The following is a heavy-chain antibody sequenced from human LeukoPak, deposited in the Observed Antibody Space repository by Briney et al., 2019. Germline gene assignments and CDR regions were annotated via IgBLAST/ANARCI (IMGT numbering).Heavy chain of an antibody. CDR3: ARSDAGYSSSWYPY. CDR1: GGSISSYY. Sequence: PSETLSLTCTVSGGSISSYYWSWIRQPPGKGLEWIGYIYYSGSTNYNPSLKSRVTISVDTSKNQFSLKLSSVTAADTAVYYCARSDAGYSSSWYPYWGQGTLVTVSS. J-gene: IGHJ4*02. V-gene: IGHV4-59*01. D-gene: IGHD6-13*01. CDR2: IYYSGST.